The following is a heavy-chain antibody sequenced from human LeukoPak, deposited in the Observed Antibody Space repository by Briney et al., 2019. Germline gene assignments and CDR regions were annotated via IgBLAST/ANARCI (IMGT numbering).Heavy chain of an antibody. CDR2: ISGSGGST. Sequence: PGGSLRLSCAASGFTFSSYAMSWVRQAPGKGLEWVSAISGSGGSTYYADSVKGRFTISRDNSKNTLYLQTNSLRAEDTAVYYCAKDRGYCSSTSCYSDGMDVWGKGTTVTVSS. CDR3: AKDRGYCSSTSCYSDGMDV. J-gene: IGHJ6*04. V-gene: IGHV3-23*01. CDR1: GFTFSSYA. D-gene: IGHD2-2*01.